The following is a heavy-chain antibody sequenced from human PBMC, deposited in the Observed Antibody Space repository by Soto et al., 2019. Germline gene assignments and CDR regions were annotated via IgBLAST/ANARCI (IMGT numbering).Heavy chain of an antibody. J-gene: IGHJ6*02. CDR2: IIPILGIA. D-gene: IGHD2-8*02. CDR1: GGTFSSYT. V-gene: IGHV1-69*08. CDR3: ARDIPLIHWSYYYYGMDV. Sequence: QVQLVQSGAEVKKPGSSVKVSCKASGGTFSSYTISWVRQAPGQGLEWMGRIIPILGIANYAQKFQGRVTITADKSTSTAYMELSSLRSEDTAVYDCARDIPLIHWSYYYYGMDVWGQGTTVTVSS.